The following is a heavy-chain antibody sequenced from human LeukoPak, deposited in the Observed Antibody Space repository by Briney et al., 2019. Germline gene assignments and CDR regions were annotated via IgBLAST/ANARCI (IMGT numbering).Heavy chain of an antibody. Sequence: PGGSLRLSCAASGFTFSRYWMSWVRQAPGKGLEWVANIKKDGSEKYYVDSVKGRFTISRDNAKNSLYLQMNSLRAEDTAVYYCARDLPSYYDSEISDYWGQGTLVTVSS. CDR3: ARDLPSYYDSEISDY. V-gene: IGHV3-7*01. J-gene: IGHJ4*02. CDR2: IKKDGSEK. CDR1: GFTFSRYW. D-gene: IGHD3-10*01.